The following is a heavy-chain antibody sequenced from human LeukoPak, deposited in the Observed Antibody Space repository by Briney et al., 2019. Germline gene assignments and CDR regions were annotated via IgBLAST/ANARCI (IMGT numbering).Heavy chain of an antibody. CDR3: ARLTEGSHISYYYYYMDV. V-gene: IGHV4-39*01. CDR2: VYYSGST. J-gene: IGHJ6*03. D-gene: IGHD2-21*01. CDR1: GGSISSSSYY. Sequence: PSETLSLTCTVSGGSISSSSYYWGWIRQPPGKGLEWIGSVYYSGSTYYNPSLRSRVTICVDTSKNQFSLKLSSVTAADTAVYYCARLTEGSHISYYYYYMDVWGKGTTVTVSS.